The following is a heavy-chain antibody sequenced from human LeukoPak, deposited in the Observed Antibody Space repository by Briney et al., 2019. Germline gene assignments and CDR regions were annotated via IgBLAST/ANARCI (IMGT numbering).Heavy chain of an antibody. Sequence: QPGGSLRLSCIGTGFTFSSDAMGWVRQAPGKGLEWVSGISGSGGSTYYADSVKGRFTISRDNSKNTLYLQMNSLRVEDTAVYCCAKDRGRTWVQVANWGQGTLVTVSS. CDR2: ISGSGGST. V-gene: IGHV3-23*01. CDR1: GFTFSSDA. J-gene: IGHJ4*02. CDR3: AKDRGRTWVQVAN. D-gene: IGHD2-15*01.